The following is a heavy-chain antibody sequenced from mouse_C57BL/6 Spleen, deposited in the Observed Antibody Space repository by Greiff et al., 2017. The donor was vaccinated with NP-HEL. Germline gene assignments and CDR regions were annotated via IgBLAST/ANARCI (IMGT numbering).Heavy chain of an antibody. CDR1: GYTFTDYY. CDR2: INPNNGGT. V-gene: IGHV1-26*01. J-gene: IGHJ1*03. D-gene: IGHD1-1*01. CDR3: ARPRYGSSYWYFDV. Sequence: EVQLQQSGPELVKPGASVKISCKASGYTFTDYYMNWVKQSHGKSLEWIGDINPNNGGTSYNQKFKGKATLTVDKSSSTAYMELRSLTSEDSAVYYCARPRYGSSYWYFDVWGTGTTVTVSS.